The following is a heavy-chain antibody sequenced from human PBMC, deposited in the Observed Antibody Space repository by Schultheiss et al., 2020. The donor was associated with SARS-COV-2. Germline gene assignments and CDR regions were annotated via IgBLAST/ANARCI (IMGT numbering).Heavy chain of an antibody. Sequence: GGSLRLSCAASGFTFSSYGMHWVRQAPGKGLEWVAVIWYDGSNKYYADSVKGRFTISRDNSKNTLYLQMNSLRAEDTAVYYCARGRELERRNVLDYWGQGTLVTVSS. CDR2: IWYDGSNK. J-gene: IGHJ4*02. V-gene: IGHV3-33*01. D-gene: IGHD1-1*01. CDR3: ARGRELERRNVLDY. CDR1: GFTFSSYG.